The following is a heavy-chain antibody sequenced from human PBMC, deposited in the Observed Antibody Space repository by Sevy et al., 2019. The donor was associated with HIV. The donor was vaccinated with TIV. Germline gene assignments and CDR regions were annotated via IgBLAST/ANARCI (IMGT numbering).Heavy chain of an antibody. J-gene: IGHJ6*02. CDR2: ISGSGGST. V-gene: IGHV3-23*01. Sequence: GGSLRLSCAASGFTFSSYAMSWVRQAPGKGLEWVSAISGSGGSTYYADSVKGRFTISRENSKNTRYLQMNSLRAEATAVYYCAKVGGYYNWYYYGMDVWGQGTTVTVSS. D-gene: IGHD3-9*01. CDR1: GFTFSSYA. CDR3: AKVGGYYNWYYYGMDV.